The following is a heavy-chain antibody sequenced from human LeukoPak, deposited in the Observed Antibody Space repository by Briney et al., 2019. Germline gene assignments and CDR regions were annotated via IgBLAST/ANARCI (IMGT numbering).Heavy chain of an antibody. Sequence: PGGSLRLSCAASGFNFDDYGMSWVRQAPGKGLEWVSGINRNGGSTAYAGSVRGRFTISRDSAKNSLYLQMNSLRVEDTAFYYCARWSRREVTDLQYWGHGTLVTVSS. CDR1: GFNFDDYG. CDR3: ARWSRREVTDLQY. J-gene: IGHJ4*01. D-gene: IGHD6-6*01. CDR2: INRNGGST. V-gene: IGHV3-20*04.